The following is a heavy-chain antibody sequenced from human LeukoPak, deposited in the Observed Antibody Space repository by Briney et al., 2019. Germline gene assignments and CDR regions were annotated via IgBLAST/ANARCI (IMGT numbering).Heavy chain of an antibody. CDR2: IKQDGSEK. J-gene: IGHJ4*02. Sequence: PGGSLRLSCAASGFTFSSYWMTWVRQAPGKGLEWEANIKQDGSEKYYADSVKGRFTISRDNAKNSLYLQMNSLRAEDTAVYYCTRTPDGVDYWGQGTLVTVSS. CDR3: TRTPDGVDY. CDR1: GFTFSSYW. V-gene: IGHV3-7*01. D-gene: IGHD3-10*01.